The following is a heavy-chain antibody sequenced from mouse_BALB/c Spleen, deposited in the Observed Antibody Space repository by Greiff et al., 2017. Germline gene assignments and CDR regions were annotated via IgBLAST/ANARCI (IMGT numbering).Heavy chain of an antibody. CDR3: ARLTYFDY. V-gene: IGHV7-3*02. CDR2: IRNKANGYTT. Sequence: EVQLVESGGGLVQPGGSLRLSCATSGFTFTDYYMSWVRQPPGKALEWLGFIRNKANGYTTEYSASVKGRFTISRDNSQSILYLQMNTLRAEDSATYYCARLTYFDYWGQGTTLTVSS. D-gene: IGHD4-1*01. J-gene: IGHJ2*01. CDR1: GFTFTDYY.